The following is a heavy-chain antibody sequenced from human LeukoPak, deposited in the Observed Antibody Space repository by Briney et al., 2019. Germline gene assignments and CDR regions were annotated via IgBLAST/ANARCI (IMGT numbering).Heavy chain of an antibody. Sequence: ASVNVSCTASGYTFTIFGISWVRQAPGQGLEWMGWISANNGNTNYAQKFQGRVTMTTDTSTSTAYMELRSLRFDDTAVYYCAREYCSSSSCYSADYWGQGTLVTVTS. J-gene: IGHJ4*02. CDR3: AREYCSSSSCYSADY. CDR1: GYTFTIFG. CDR2: ISANNGNT. D-gene: IGHD2-2*01. V-gene: IGHV1-18*01.